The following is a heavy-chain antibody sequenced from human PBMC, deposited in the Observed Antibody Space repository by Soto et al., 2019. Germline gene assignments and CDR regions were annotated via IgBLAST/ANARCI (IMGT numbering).Heavy chain of an antibody. CDR1: GYTFTSYG. CDR3: ARGLRMVRGGGPTHAFDI. J-gene: IGHJ3*02. D-gene: IGHD3-10*01. V-gene: IGHV1-18*01. Sequence: GASVKVSCKASGYTFTSYGISWVRQAPGQGLEWMGWISAYNGNTNYAQKLQGRVTMTTDTSTSTAYMELRSLRSDDTAVYYCARGLRMVRGGGPTHAFDIWGQGTMVTVSS. CDR2: ISAYNGNT.